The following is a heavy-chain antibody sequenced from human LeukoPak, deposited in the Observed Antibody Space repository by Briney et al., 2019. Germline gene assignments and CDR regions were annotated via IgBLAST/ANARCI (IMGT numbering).Heavy chain of an antibody. D-gene: IGHD2-15*01. CDR3: ARDHKEYCSGGSCYEGADY. CDR1: GYTFTSYG. Sequence: GASVKVSCKASGYTFTSYGISWVRQAPGQGLEWMGGIIPIFGTANYAQKFQGRVTITADESTSTAYMELSSLRSEDTAVYYCARDHKEYCSGGSCYEGADYWGQGTLVTVSS. V-gene: IGHV1-69*13. CDR2: IIPIFGTA. J-gene: IGHJ4*02.